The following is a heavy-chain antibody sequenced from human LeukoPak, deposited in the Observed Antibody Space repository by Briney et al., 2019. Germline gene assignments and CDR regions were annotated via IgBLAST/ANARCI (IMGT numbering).Heavy chain of an antibody. CDR3: AKAMAATPYFDY. J-gene: IGHJ4*02. Sequence: GGSLRLSCAVSGFIFSNYGMHWVRQAPGKGLEWVAVIWYDGSNNNYADSVKGRFTVSRDNSKNTLYLQMNSLRADDTAVYYCAKAMAATPYFDYWGQGTLVTVSS. D-gene: IGHD5-24*01. CDR1: GFIFSNYG. V-gene: IGHV3-33*03. CDR2: IWYDGSNN.